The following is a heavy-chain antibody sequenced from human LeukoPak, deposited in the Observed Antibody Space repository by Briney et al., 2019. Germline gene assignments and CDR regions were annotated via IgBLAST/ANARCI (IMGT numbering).Heavy chain of an antibody. V-gene: IGHV1-46*01. Sequence: ASVKVSCKASGYTFTSYYMHWVRQAPGQGLEWMGIINPSGGSTSYAQKFQGRVTMTRDTSTSTVYMELSSLRSEDTAVYYCARDRGPWGYDSSGSHYYYYYYGMDVWGQGTTVTVSS. J-gene: IGHJ6*02. D-gene: IGHD3-22*01. CDR1: GYTFTSYY. CDR2: INPSGGST. CDR3: ARDRGPWGYDSSGSHYYYYYYGMDV.